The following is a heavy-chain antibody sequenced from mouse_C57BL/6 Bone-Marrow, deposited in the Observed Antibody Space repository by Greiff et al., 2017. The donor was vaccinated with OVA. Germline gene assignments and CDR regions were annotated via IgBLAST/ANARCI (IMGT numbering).Heavy chain of an antibody. Sequence: VQLVESGPELVKPGASVKISCKASGYAFSSSWMNWVKQRPGKGLEWIGRIYPGDGDTNYNGKFKGKATLTADKSSSTAYMQLSSLTSEDSAVYFCARRGWLRRGYYFDYWGQGTTLTVSS. V-gene: IGHV1-82*01. CDR3: ARRGWLRRGYYFDY. CDR2: IYPGDGDT. D-gene: IGHD2-2*01. CDR1: GYAFSSSW. J-gene: IGHJ2*01.